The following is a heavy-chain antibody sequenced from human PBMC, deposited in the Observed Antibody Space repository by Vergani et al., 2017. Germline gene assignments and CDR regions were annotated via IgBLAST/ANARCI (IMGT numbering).Heavy chain of an antibody. CDR2: INNNGGST. CDR1: GFTFNSYA. CDR3: AKVCGSTSCPYGGGAFDV. Sequence: QLLESGGGVVQPGRSLRLSCAASGFTFNSYAMTWVRQAPGKGLEWVSGINNNGGSTYYADSVKGRFTISRDNSKNTLYLQMTDLRAEDTATYYCAKVCGSTSCPYGGGAFDVWGHGTMVTVSS. V-gene: IGHV3-23*01. D-gene: IGHD2-2*01. J-gene: IGHJ3*01.